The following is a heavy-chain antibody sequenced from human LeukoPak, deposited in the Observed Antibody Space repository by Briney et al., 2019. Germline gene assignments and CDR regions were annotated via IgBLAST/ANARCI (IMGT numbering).Heavy chain of an antibody. D-gene: IGHD3-22*01. CDR2: IYTSGST. J-gene: IGHJ3*02. CDR3: ARVAVYYDSSGYYYVVDAFDI. V-gene: IGHV4-61*02. Sequence: SETLSLTCTVSGGSISSGSYYWSWIRQPAGKGLEWIGRIYTSGSTNYNPSLKSRVTISVDTSKNQFSLKLSSVTAADTAVYYCARVAVYYDSSGYYYVVDAFDIWGQGTMVTVSS. CDR1: GGSISSGSYY.